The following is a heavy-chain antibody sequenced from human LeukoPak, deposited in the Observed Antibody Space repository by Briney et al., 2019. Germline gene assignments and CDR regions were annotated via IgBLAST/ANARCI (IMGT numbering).Heavy chain of an antibody. V-gene: IGHV3-48*03. CDR1: GFTFSNFE. CDR2: IRGSGSTI. D-gene: IGHD3-16*01. CDR3: ARRVFMGVRYNWSDP. Sequence: GGSLRLSCAVSGFTFSNFEMNWVRQAPGRGLEWVSYIRGSGSTIYYADSVKGRFTISRDNAKNSLYLQMNSLRAEDTAVYYCARRVFMGVRYNWSDPWGQGTLVIVSS. J-gene: IGHJ5*02.